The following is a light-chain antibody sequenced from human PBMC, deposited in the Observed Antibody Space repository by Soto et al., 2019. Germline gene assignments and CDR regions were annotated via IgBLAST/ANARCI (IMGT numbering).Light chain of an antibody. J-gene: IGLJ1*01. CDR3: CSYAGGSYV. Sequence: QSALTQPRSVSGSPGQSVAISCTGTNSDVGGYNYASWYQEQPGKAPRVMIYDVNKRPSGVPDRFSGSKSGNTASLTISGLQAEDEADYYCCSYAGGSYVFVTGTKVTVL. V-gene: IGLV2-11*01. CDR1: NSDVGGYNY. CDR2: DVN.